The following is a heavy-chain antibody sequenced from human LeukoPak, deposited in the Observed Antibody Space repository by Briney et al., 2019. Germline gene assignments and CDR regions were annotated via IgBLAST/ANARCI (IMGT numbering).Heavy chain of an antibody. V-gene: IGHV3-66*01. J-gene: IGHJ4*02. Sequence: GGSLRLSCAASGFTFSDSYMTWIRQAPGKGLEWVSVIYSGDSTYYADSVKGRFTISRDISKNTLYLQMNSLRVEDTAVYYCARDPPSRGTRYFDYWGQGTLVTVSS. CDR1: GFTFSDSY. CDR2: IYSGDST. CDR3: ARDPPSRGTRYFDY. D-gene: IGHD3-16*01.